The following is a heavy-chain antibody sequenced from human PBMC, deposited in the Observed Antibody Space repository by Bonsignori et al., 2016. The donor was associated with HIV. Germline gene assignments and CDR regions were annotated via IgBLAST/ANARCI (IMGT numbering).Heavy chain of an antibody. D-gene: IGHD4-17*01. J-gene: IGHJ5*02. Sequence: WIRQPPGKGLEWIGSLYYSGSSYYNPSLKSRVTISVDTSKNQFSLKLSSVTAADTAVYYCARVRTTVTTFLVSWFDPWGQGTLVTVSS. CDR2: LYYSGSS. CDR3: ARVRTTVTTFLVSWFDP. V-gene: IGHV4-39*07.